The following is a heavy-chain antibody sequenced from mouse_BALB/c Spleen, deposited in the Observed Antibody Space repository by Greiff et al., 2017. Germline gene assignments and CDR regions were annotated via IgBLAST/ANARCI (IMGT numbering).Heavy chain of an antibody. J-gene: IGHJ3*01. D-gene: IGHD2-10*01. Sequence: VQVVESGPGLVAPSQSLSITCTVSGFSLTSYGVHWVRQPPGKGLEWLGVIWAGGSTNYNSALMSRLSISKDNSKSQVFLKMNSLQTDDTAMYYCAREAYYGTSFAYWGQGTLVTVSA. V-gene: IGHV2-9*02. CDR3: AREAYYGTSFAY. CDR2: IWAGGST. CDR1: GFSLTSYG.